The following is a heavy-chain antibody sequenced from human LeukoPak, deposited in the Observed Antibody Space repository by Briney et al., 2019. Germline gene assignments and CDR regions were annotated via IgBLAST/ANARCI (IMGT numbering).Heavy chain of an antibody. Sequence: SETLSLTCTVSGGSISSSSYYWGWIRQPPGKGLEWIRSIYYSGSTYYNPSLKSRVTISVETSKNQFSLKLSSVTAADTAVYYCARDIYGDYDFWSGYSGYDAFDIWGQGTMVTVSS. J-gene: IGHJ3*02. CDR3: ARDIYGDYDFWSGYSGYDAFDI. CDR2: IYYSGST. CDR1: GGSISSSSYY. D-gene: IGHD3-3*01. V-gene: IGHV4-39*02.